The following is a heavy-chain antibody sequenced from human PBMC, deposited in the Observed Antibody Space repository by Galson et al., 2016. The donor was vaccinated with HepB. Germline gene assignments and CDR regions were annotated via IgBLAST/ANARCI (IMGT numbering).Heavy chain of an antibody. CDR2: ISATGIRT. J-gene: IGHJ5*02. CDR1: GFTFTDYC. CDR3: VRGIDP. V-gene: IGHV3-11*01. Sequence: SLRLSCAASGFTFTDYCMSWLRQAPGKGLEWLSYISATGIRTYYADSVKGRFTISRDNTKNSLYLQMNSLRVEDTAVYYCVRGIDPWGQGTLVTVSS.